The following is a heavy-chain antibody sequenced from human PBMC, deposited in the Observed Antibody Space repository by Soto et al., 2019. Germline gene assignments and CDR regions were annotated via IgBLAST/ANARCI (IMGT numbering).Heavy chain of an antibody. V-gene: IGHV3-48*03. CDR1: GFTFSSYE. J-gene: IGHJ6*02. CDR3: AGGLENYYYYGMDV. CDR2: ISSNGSTI. D-gene: IGHD3-3*01. Sequence: GGSLRLSCAASGFTFSSYEMNWVRQAPGKGLEWVSYISSNGSTIYYADSVKGRFTISRDNAKNSLYLQMNSLRAEDTAVYYCAGGLENYYYYGMDVWGQGTTVTVSS.